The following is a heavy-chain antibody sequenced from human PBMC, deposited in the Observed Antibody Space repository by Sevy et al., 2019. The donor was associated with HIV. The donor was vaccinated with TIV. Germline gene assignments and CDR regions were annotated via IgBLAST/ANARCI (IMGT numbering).Heavy chain of an antibody. D-gene: IGHD3-3*01. V-gene: IGHV3-15*01. Sequence: GGSLRLSCAASGFTFNYAWMSWVRQAPGKGLEWVGRIKSKTDGGTADYAAHVKARITMSREDSENKLYLQMNSLKTEDTAVYYCASVVKNDFWDGHVNYYGLDVWGQGTTVTVSS. CDR1: GFTFNYAW. CDR2: IKSKTDGGTA. CDR3: ASVVKNDFWDGHVNYYGLDV. J-gene: IGHJ6*02.